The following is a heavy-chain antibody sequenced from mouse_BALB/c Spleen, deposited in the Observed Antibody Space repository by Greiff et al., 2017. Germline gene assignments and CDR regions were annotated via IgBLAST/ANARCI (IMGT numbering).Heavy chain of an antibody. CDR3: ARDGLLHAMDY. V-gene: IGHV2-9*02. Sequence: VKLVESGPGLVAPSQSLSITCTVSGFSLTSYGVHWVRQPPGKGLEWLGVIWAVGSTNYNSALMSRLSISKDNSKSQVFLKMNSLQTDDTAMYYCARDGLLHAMDYWGQGTSVTVSS. CDR1: GFSLTSYG. CDR2: IWAVGST. J-gene: IGHJ4*01. D-gene: IGHD2-3*01.